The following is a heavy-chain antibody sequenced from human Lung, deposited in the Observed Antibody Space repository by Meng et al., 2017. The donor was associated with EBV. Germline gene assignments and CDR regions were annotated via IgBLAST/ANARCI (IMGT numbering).Heavy chain of an antibody. CDR2: IYYSGST. V-gene: IGHV4-4*02. Sequence: VQLPGSGPGLVKPSGSLSLTCAVSGGSISSSNWWSWVRQPPGKGLEWIGYIYYSGSTNYNPSLKSRVTISVDKSKNQFSLKLSSVTAADTAVYYCARARSIAAAVIDYWGQGTLVTASS. CDR1: GGSISSSNW. CDR3: ARARSIAAAVIDY. D-gene: IGHD6-13*01. J-gene: IGHJ4*02.